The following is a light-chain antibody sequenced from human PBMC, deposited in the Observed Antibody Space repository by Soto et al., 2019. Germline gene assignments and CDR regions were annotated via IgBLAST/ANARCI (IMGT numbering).Light chain of an antibody. CDR1: SSVNSNY. CDR3: QQYGRT. V-gene: IGKV3-20*01. CDR2: GAS. Sequence: DSVLTQSPGTLSLSPGERATRSCRASSSVNSNYLAWYQQKPGQAPRLLIFGASTRATGISDRFRGSGSGTDFTLTINRLEPEDFAVYYCQQYGRTVGQGTKVDIK. J-gene: IGKJ2*01.